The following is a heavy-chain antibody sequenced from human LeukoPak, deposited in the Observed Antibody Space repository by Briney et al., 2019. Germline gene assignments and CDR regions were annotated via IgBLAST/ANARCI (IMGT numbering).Heavy chain of an antibody. J-gene: IGHJ4*02. D-gene: IGHD6-6*01. CDR2: LYTSGST. CDR3: AREHYTGSSPYFDY. Sequence: SETLSLTCTVSGGSISSYYRSWIRQPAGKGLEWIGHLYTSGSTNYNPSLKGRVTISVDTSKNQFSLKLSSVTAADTAVYYCAREHYTGSSPYFDYWGQGTLVTVSS. CDR1: GGSISSYY. V-gene: IGHV4-4*07.